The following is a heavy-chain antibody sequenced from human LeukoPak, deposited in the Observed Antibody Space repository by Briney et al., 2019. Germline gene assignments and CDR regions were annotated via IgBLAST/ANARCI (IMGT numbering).Heavy chain of an antibody. D-gene: IGHD6-19*01. CDR2: MNPNSGNT. V-gene: IGHV1-8*01. J-gene: IGHJ5*02. CDR1: GYTFTSYD. Sequence: ASVKVSCKASGYTFTSYDINWVRQATGQGLEWMGWMNPNSGNTGYAQKLQGRVTMTRNTSISTAYMELSSLRSEDAAVYYCARGRAVAGTSHWFDPWGQGTLVTVSS. CDR3: ARGRAVAGTSHWFDP.